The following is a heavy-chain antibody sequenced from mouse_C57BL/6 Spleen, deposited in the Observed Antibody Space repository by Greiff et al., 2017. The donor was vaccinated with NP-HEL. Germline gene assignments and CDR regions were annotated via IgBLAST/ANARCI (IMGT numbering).Heavy chain of an antibody. J-gene: IGHJ3*01. V-gene: IGHV1-26*01. CDR3: ARFDGWFAY. CDR2: INPNNGGT. D-gene: IGHD2-3*01. CDR1: GYTFTDYY. Sequence: VQLQQSGPELVKPGASVKISCKASGYTFTDYYMNWVKQSHGKSLEWIGDINPNNGGTSYNQKFKGKATLTVDKSSSTASMELRSLTSEDSAVYYCARFDGWFAYWGQGTLVTVSA.